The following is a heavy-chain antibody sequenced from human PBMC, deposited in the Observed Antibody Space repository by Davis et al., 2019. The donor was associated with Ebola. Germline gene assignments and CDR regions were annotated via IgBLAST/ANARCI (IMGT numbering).Heavy chain of an antibody. CDR1: GFNFDGYS. V-gene: IGHV3-21*01. Sequence: GSLRLSCVASGFNFDGYSMNWVRQAPGKGLEWVSTISKTSVYTYYAESVKGRFTISRDNAKNSLYLQMDGLRVEDTAVYYCASGLDYWGQGSLVTVSS. CDR3: ASGLDY. J-gene: IGHJ4*02. CDR2: ISKTSVYT.